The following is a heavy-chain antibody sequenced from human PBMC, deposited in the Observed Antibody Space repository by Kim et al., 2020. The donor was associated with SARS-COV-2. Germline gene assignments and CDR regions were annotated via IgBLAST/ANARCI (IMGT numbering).Heavy chain of an antibody. CDR2: INHSGST. J-gene: IGHJ3*02. D-gene: IGHD5-18*01. CDR1: GGSFSGYY. CDR3: ASGYSYGRRAFDI. Sequence: SATLSLTCAVYGGSFSGYYWSWIRQPPGKGLEWIGEINHSGSTNYNPSLKSRVTISVDTSKNKFSLKLISVTAADTAVYYCASGYSYGRRAFDIWGQGTMVTVSS. V-gene: IGHV4-34*01.